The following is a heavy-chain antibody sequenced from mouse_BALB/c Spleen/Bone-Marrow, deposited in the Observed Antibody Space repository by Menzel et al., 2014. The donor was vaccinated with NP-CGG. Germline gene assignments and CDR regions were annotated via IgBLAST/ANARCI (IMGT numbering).Heavy chain of an antibody. CDR3: ARTDSSGSWFAY. J-gene: IGHJ3*01. D-gene: IGHD3-2*01. CDR2: IYPGDGST. CDR1: GYTFTSYY. V-gene: IGHV1S56*01. Sequence: QVQLQQSGPELVKPGASVKMSCKASGYTFTSYYIHRVKQRPGQGLEWIGWIYPGDGSTKYNEKFKGKTTLTADKSSSTACMLLSSLTSEDSAIYFCARTDSSGSWFAYWGQRTLVTVSA.